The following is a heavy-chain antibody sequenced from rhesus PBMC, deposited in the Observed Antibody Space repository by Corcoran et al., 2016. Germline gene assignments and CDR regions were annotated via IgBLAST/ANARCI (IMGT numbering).Heavy chain of an antibody. CDR3: ASLYYNIWTGYATFDY. V-gene: IGHV4S10*01. J-gene: IGHJ4*01. CDR2: IYGSSTST. Sequence: QVQLQESGPGVVKPSETLSLTCAVSGGSISDSYRWSWIRQPPGNGLEWIWYIYGSSTSTNYNPSLKSRVTISKDTSKNQFSLKLSSVTAADTAVYYCASLYYNIWTGYATFDYWGQGVLVTVSS. D-gene: IGHD3-3*01. CDR1: GGSISDSYR.